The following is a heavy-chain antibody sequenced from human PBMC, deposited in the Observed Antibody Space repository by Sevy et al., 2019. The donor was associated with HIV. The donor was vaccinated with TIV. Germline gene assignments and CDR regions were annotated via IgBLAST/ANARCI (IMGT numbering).Heavy chain of an antibody. CDR3: ARDSARWATVVTQDFDY. D-gene: IGHD4-17*01. CDR2: ISSSSYI. Sequence: GGSPRLSCAASGFTFSSYSMNWVRQAPGKGLEWVSSISSSSYIYYADSVKGRFTISRDNAKNSLYLQMNSLRAEDTAVYYCARDSARWATVVTQDFDYWGQGTLVTVSS. V-gene: IGHV3-21*01. CDR1: GFTFSSYS. J-gene: IGHJ4*02.